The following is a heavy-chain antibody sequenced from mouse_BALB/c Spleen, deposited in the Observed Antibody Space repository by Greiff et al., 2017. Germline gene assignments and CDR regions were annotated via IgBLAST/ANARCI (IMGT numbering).Heavy chain of an antibody. CDR3: ALLRYWYFDV. D-gene: IGHD1-1*01. CDR2: ISSGGSYT. J-gene: IGHJ1*01. V-gene: IGHV5-9-1*01. CDR1: GFTFSSYA. Sequence: EVMFVESGGGLVKPGGSLKLSCAASGFTFSSYAMSWVRQTPEKRLEWVATISSGGSYTYYPDSVKGRFTISRDNAKNTLYLQMSSLRSEDTAMYYCALLRYWYFDVWGAGTTVTVSS.